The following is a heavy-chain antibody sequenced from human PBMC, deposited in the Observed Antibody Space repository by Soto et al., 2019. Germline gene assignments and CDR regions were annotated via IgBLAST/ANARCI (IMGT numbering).Heavy chain of an antibody. J-gene: IGHJ6*02. V-gene: IGHV4-31*03. Sequence: QVQLQESGPGLVKPSQTLSLTCTVSGGSISSGGYYWSWIRQHPGKGLEWIGYIYYSGSTYYNTRLNSRVTISVDTSNNQFSLKLSSVTAAYTSVYYCASELLFVEDYYSMDVWGQGTTVTVSS. CDR1: GGSISSGGYY. CDR3: ASELLFVEDYYSMDV. CDR2: IYYSGST. D-gene: IGHD3-10*02.